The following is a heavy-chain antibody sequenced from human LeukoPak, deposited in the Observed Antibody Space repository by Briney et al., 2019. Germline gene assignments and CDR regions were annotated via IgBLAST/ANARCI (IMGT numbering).Heavy chain of an antibody. D-gene: IGHD4-23*01. CDR1: GYSFTSYW. J-gene: IGHJ2*01. CDR3: TRHNYGGNSFYWYFDL. CDR2: IYPGDSDT. V-gene: IGHV5-51*01. Sequence: GESPKTSCNGSGYSFTSYWIGLGRQLPGPGLERVGIIYPGDSDTGYSPSFQDQVTISADKSISTSYLQWSSLKASDTAMYYCTRHNYGGNSFYWYFDLGGRGTLVTVSS.